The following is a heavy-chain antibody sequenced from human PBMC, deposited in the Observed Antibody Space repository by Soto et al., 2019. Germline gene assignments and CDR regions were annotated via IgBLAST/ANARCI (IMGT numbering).Heavy chain of an antibody. V-gene: IGHV1-24*01. CDR3: ATTYDSWVGDGMDV. CDR1: GYTLTELS. CDR2: FDPEDGET. Sequence: QVQLVQSGAEVKKPGASVKVSCKVSGYTLTELSMHWVRQAPGKGLEWMGGFDPEDGETIYAQKFQGRVTMTEDTSTDTADMDLSSLRSEDTAVYYCATTYDSWVGDGMDVWGQGTTVTVSS. J-gene: IGHJ6*02. D-gene: IGHD3-22*01.